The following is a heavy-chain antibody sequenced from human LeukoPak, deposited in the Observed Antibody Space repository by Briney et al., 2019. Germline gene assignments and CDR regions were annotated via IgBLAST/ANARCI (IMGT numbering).Heavy chain of an antibody. D-gene: IGHD3-22*01. CDR3: ARAGSSGYYSYAFDI. Sequence: PSETLSLTCTVSGGSISSYYWSWIRQPPGKGLEWIGYIYYSGSTNYNPSLKSRVTISVDTSKNQFSLKLSSVTAADTAVYYCARAGSSGYYSYAFDIWGQGTMVTVSS. V-gene: IGHV4-59*01. CDR1: GGSISSYY. J-gene: IGHJ3*02. CDR2: IYYSGST.